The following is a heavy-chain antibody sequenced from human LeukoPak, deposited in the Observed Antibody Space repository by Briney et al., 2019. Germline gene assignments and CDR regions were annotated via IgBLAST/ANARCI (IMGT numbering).Heavy chain of an antibody. D-gene: IGHD1-26*01. J-gene: IGHJ4*02. CDR3: ARVRGSYSGDY. Sequence: PGGSLRLSCAASGFTFSSYAMSWVRRAPGKGLEWVSAISGSGSGAYYADAVKGRFTISRDNAKNSLYLQMNSLRAEDTAVYYCARVRGSYSGDYWGQGTLVTVSS. V-gene: IGHV3-23*01. CDR2: ISGSGSGA. CDR1: GFTFSSYA.